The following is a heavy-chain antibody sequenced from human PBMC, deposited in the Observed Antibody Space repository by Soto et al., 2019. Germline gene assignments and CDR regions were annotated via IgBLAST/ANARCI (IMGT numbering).Heavy chain of an antibody. CDR2: ISSSSSYI. CDR3: ASVGVRDGYNYDY. CDR1: GFTFSYYT. D-gene: IGHD5-12*01. J-gene: IGHJ4*02. V-gene: IGHV3-21*01. Sequence: GGSLRLSCAASGFTFSYYTMNWVRQAPGKGLAWVSSISSSSSYIYYADSVKGRFTISRDNAKNSLFLQMNSLRAEDTAVYYCASVGVRDGYNYDYWGQGTLVTVSS.